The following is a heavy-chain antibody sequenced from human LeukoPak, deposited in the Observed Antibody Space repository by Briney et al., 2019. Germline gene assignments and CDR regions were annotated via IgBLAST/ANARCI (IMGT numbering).Heavy chain of an antibody. CDR3: ARDESGGYRYYDY. CDR2: INQSGSS. CDR1: GVSFTVHY. Sequence: SETLSLTCAVHGVSFTVHYSSWIRQSPRPGLEWIGEINQSGSSNSNPSLKSRVTISVDTSKNQCSLKLNSVTAADTAVYYCARDESGGYRYYDYWGQGTLVTVSS. V-gene: IGHV4-34*01. J-gene: IGHJ4*02. D-gene: IGHD1-26*01.